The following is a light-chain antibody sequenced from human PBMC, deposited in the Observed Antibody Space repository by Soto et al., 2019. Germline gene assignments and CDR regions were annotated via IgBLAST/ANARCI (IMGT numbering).Light chain of an antibody. CDR2: GPS. CDR1: QSVSSH. Sequence: EIVLTQSPGTLSLSPGEGATLCCRASQSVSSHLAWYQQIRGQAPRRLIYGPSSRAAGIPDRFGGSGSGTEFTITISRLEPEDFALYYCKQYGNSPPLTFGGGTKVEIK. V-gene: IGKV3-20*01. J-gene: IGKJ4*01. CDR3: KQYGNSPPLT.